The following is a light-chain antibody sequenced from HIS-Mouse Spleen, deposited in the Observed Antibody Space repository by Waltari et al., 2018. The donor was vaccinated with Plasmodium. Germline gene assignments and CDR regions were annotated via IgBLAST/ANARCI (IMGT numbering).Light chain of an antibody. V-gene: IGLV1-51*01. CDR3: GTWDSSLSAGV. CDR1: SSHIGHTY. CDR2: DNN. Sequence: QSVLTQPPSVSAAPGQKVTIPCSGRSSHIGHTYVSWYQQLPGTAPKLLIYDNNKRPSGIPDRFSGSKSGTSATLGITGLQTGDEADYYCGTWDSSLSAGVFGGGTKLTVL. J-gene: IGLJ3*02.